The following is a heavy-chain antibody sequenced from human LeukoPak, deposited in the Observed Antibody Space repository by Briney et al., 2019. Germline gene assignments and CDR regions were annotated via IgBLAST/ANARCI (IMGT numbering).Heavy chain of an antibody. CDR3: ARYDSRGSASTKFDY. J-gene: IGHJ4*02. Sequence: SETLSLTCAVSGYSLWKNYYWGWIRQSPGKGLEWLGRIYGRASTSYNPSLMNRVTMSVDTPKNHFSLQLTSVTAADTAVYYCARYDSRGSASTKFDYWGPGIQVTVSS. CDR2: IYGRAST. D-gene: IGHD3-3*01. V-gene: IGHV4-38-2*01. CDR1: GYSLWKNYY.